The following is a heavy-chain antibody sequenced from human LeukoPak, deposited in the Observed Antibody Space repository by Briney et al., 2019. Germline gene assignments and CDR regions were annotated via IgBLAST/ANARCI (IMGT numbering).Heavy chain of an antibody. Sequence: SETLSLTCTVSGGSISSYYWSWIRRPAGKGLEWIGRIYTGENTNYNPSLKSRVTLSVDTSKKQFSLKLTSVTAADTAMYYCASSFAVAGFYHGMDVWGQGTTVTVSS. D-gene: IGHD2-2*01. CDR2: IYTGENT. CDR3: ASSFAVAGFYHGMDV. V-gene: IGHV4-4*07. CDR1: GGSISSYY. J-gene: IGHJ6*02.